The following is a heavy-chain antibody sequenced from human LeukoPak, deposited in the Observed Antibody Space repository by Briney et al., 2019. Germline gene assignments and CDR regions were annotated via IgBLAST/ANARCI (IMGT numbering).Heavy chain of an antibody. CDR1: GFTFGSYA. CDR2: KSYDGSNK. CDR3: ARDCYSSWSP. D-gene: IGHD6-13*01. J-gene: IGHJ5*02. V-gene: IGHV3-30-3*01. Sequence: PGRSLRLSCAASGFTFGSYAMHWVRQAPGKGLEWVAVKSYDGSNKYYADSVKGRFTITRDNSKNTLYLQMNSLRAEDTAVYYCARDCYSSWSPWGQGTLVTVSS.